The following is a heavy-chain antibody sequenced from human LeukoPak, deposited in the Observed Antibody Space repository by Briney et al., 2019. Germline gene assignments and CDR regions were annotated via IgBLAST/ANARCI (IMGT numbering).Heavy chain of an antibody. CDR3: ARAGLNAFDI. J-gene: IGHJ3*02. D-gene: IGHD3-10*01. CDR2: ISNDGNSK. Sequence: PGRSQRLSCAASGFIFSTYAMHWVRQAPGKGLEWVAVISNDGNSKYYADSVKGRFTISRDNSKNTLYLQMNSLRAEDTAVYYCARAGLNAFDIWGQGTMVTVSS. V-gene: IGHV3-30*14. CDR1: GFIFSTYA.